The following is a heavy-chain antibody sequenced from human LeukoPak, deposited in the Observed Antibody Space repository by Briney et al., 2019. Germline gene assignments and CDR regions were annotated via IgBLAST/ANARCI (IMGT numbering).Heavy chain of an antibody. CDR1: GGSFSGYY. D-gene: IGHD3-10*01. V-gene: IGHV4-34*01. CDR2: INHSGST. CDR3: ARGLGRITMVRGVPFSF. J-gene: IGHJ6*02. Sequence: SETLSLTCAVYGGSFSGYYWSWIRQPPGKGLEWIGEINHSGSTNYNPSLKSRVTISVDTSKNQFSLKLSSVTAAVTAVYYCARGLGRITMVRGVPFSFWGQGTTVTVSS.